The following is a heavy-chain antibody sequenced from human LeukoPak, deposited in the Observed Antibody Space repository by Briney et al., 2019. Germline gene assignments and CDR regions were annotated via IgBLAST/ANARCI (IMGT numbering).Heavy chain of an antibody. J-gene: IGHJ4*02. V-gene: IGHV3-30*02. Sequence: PGGSLRLSCAASGFIFSDYVMNWLRQAPGRGLEWVAYIRYDGSHKYYIDSVKGRFTISRDNSKNTLYLQMNSLRPEDTAVYYCAKGGNSGWNYFDYWGQGTLVTVSS. CDR3: AKGGNSGWNYFDY. D-gene: IGHD6-19*01. CDR1: GFIFSDYV. CDR2: IRYDGSHK.